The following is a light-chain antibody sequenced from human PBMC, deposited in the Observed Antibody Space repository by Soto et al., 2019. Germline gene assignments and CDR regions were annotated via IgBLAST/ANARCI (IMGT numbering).Light chain of an antibody. V-gene: IGLV1-40*01. CDR1: SSNIGAGYD. J-gene: IGLJ1*01. CDR3: QSYDSSLSVV. Sequence: SVLTQPPSGSGAPGQRVTISCTGSSSNIGAGYDVHWYQQLPGTAPKLLIYGNSNRPSGVPDRFSGSKSGTSASLAITGLQAEDDADHYRQSYDSSLSVVFGTGNKVPV. CDR2: GNS.